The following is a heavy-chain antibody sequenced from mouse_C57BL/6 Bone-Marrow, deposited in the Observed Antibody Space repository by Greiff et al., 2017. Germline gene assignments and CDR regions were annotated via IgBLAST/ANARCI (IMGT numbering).Heavy chain of an antibody. Sequence: VQLQQSGAELARPGASVKLSCKASGYTFTSYGISWVKQRTGQGLEWIGEIYPRSGNTYYNEKFKCKATLPADKSSSTAYMELRSLTSEDSAVYFCAREGVITPMYWGQGTTLTVSS. CDR1: GYTFTSYG. J-gene: IGHJ2*01. CDR3: AREGVITPMY. V-gene: IGHV1-81*01. CDR2: IYPRSGNT. D-gene: IGHD1-1*01.